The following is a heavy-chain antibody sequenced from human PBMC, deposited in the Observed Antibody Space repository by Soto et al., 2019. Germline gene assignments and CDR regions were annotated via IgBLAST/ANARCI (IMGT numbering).Heavy chain of an antibody. CDR3: ARVSRYYYYGMDV. V-gene: IGHV4-34*01. J-gene: IGHJ6*02. CDR1: GGSFSGYY. CDR2: INHSGST. Sequence: SETLSLTCAVYGGSFSGYYWSWIRQPPGKELEWIGEINHSGSTNYNPSLKSRVTISVDTSKNQFSLKLSSVTAADTAVYYCARVSRYYYYGMDVWGQGTTVTVSS.